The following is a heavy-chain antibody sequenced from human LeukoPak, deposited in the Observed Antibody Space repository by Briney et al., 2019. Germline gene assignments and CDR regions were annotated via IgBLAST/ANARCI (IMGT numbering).Heavy chain of an antibody. J-gene: IGHJ4*02. CDR3: AREEYQLPFW. Sequence: GESLRLSCAAAGFTFSSYSMNWVRQAPGKGLEWVSSISSSSSYIYYADSVKGRFTISRDNAKNSLYLQMNSLRAEDTAVYYCAREEYQLPFWWGEGTLVTVSS. CDR1: GFTFSSYS. CDR2: ISSSSSYI. D-gene: IGHD2-2*01. V-gene: IGHV3-21*01.